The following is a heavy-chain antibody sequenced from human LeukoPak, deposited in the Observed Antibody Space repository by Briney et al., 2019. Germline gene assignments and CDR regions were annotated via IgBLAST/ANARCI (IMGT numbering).Heavy chain of an antibody. D-gene: IGHD3-10*01. CDR2: IYTSGST. V-gene: IGHV4-61*02. Sequence: PSETLSLTCTVSGGSISSGSYYWSWIRQPAGKGLEWIGRIYTSGSTNYNPSLKSRVTISVDTSKNQFSLKLSSVTAADTAVYYCARGPRFGELLEFAFDIWGQGTMVTVSS. CDR3: ARGPRFGELLEFAFDI. J-gene: IGHJ3*02. CDR1: GGSISSGSYY.